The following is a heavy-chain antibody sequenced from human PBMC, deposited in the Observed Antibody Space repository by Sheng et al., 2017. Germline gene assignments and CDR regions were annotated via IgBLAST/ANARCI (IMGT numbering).Heavy chain of an antibody. J-gene: IGHJ4*02. CDR2: IYAGGST. CDR3: VRAGRGSYFRVY. D-gene: IGHD3-10*01. V-gene: IGHV3-53*01. CDR1: GLSVTSNY. Sequence: EVQLVESGGGLIPALGGPLRLSCAASGLSVTSNYMSWVRQAPGKGLEWVSLIYAGGSTYYADSVKGRFTISRDNPKNTLYLQMNSLRVEDTARYYCVRAGRGSYFRVYWGQGTRGHRLF.